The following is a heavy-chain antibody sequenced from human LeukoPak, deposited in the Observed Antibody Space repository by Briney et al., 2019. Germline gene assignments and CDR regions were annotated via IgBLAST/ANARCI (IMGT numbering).Heavy chain of an antibody. Sequence: PSETLSLTCTVSGGSISNNNYYWGWIRQPPGKGLEWIANIYHSGSTYYSPSLKSRVTISLDTSKDQFSPKLNSVTAADTAVYYCAIYDFWSGPQKGFDTWGQGILVAVSS. V-gene: IGHV4-39*07. J-gene: IGHJ4*02. D-gene: IGHD3-3*01. CDR1: GGSISNNNYY. CDR2: IYHSGST. CDR3: AIYDFWSGPQKGFDT.